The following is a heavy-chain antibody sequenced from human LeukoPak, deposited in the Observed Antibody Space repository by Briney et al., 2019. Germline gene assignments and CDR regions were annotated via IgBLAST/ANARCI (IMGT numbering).Heavy chain of an antibody. CDR3: TRVGDFWSGYTALGFDP. V-gene: IGHV3-49*03. D-gene: IGHD3-3*01. Sequence: GGSLRLSCTASGFTFGDYAMSWFRQAPGNGLEWVGFIRSKAYGGTTEYAASVKGRFTISRDDSKSIAYLQMNSLKTEDTAVYYCTRVGDFWSGYTALGFDPWGQGTLVTVSS. J-gene: IGHJ5*02. CDR2: IRSKAYGGTT. CDR1: GFTFGDYA.